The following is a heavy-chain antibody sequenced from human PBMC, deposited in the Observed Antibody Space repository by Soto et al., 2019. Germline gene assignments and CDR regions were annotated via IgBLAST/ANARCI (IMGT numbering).Heavy chain of an antibody. CDR1: GGTFSSYA. CDR3: ARVVVGGGYGAFDI. CDR2: IIPIFGTA. V-gene: IGHV1-69*13. Sequence: SVKVSCKASGGTFSSYAISWVLQAPGQGLEWMGGIIPIFGTANYAQKFQGRVTITADESTSTAYMELSSVTAADTAVYYCARVVVGGGYGAFDIWGQGTMVTVSS. D-gene: IGHD3-22*01. J-gene: IGHJ3*02.